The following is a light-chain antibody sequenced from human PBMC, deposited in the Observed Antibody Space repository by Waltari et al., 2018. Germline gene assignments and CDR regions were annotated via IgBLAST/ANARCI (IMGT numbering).Light chain of an antibody. CDR2: LNTDGSH. Sequence: QLVLTQSPSASASLGASVKLTCTLSSGHSTYAIAWHQQQPEKGPRYLMKLNTDGSHNEGDGIPDRFSGSRSGAERYLTISSLQSEDEADYYCQTWDTDSYVIFGGGTKLTVL. V-gene: IGLV4-69*01. CDR3: QTWDTDSYVI. J-gene: IGLJ2*01. CDR1: SGHSTYA.